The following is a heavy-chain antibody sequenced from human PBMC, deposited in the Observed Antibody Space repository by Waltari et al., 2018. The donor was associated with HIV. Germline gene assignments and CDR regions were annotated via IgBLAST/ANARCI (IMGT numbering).Heavy chain of an antibody. CDR3: ARVNLAVDWYFDL. V-gene: IGHV4-61*02. Sequence: QVQLQESGPGLVKPSQTLSLTCTVSGGSISSGSYYWSWIRQPAGKGLEWIGRIYTSGSTNSNPSLKSRVTISVDTSKNQFSLKLSSVTAADTAVYYCARVNLAVDWYFDLWGRGTLVTVSS. CDR1: GGSISSGSYY. CDR2: IYTSGST. D-gene: IGHD3-16*01. J-gene: IGHJ2*01.